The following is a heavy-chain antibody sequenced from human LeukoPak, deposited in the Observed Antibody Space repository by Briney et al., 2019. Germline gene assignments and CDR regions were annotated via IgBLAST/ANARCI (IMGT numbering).Heavy chain of an antibody. J-gene: IGHJ4*02. CDR1: GFTFSSYG. D-gene: IGHD5-12*01. V-gene: IGHV3-48*04. Sequence: GGSLRLSCAASGFTFSSYGMHWVRQAPGKGLEWVSYISSRGTITYYADSVKGRFTISRDNAKNSLFLHMNSLRAEDTAVYYCASPPSGSSPDGDYWGQGTLVTVSS. CDR2: ISSRGTIT. CDR3: ASPPSGSSPDGDY.